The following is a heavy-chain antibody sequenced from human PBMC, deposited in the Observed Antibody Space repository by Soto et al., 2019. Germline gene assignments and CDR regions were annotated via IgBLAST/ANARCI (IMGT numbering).Heavy chain of an antibody. J-gene: IGHJ5*02. D-gene: IGHD2-21*01. CDR2: IDNDGSA. V-gene: IGHV3-74*01. CDR1: GDTFGTYW. CDR3: ARDIPHNWFDA. Sequence: PGGSLRLSCAASGDTFGTYWMHWVRQAPGKGLVWISRIDNDGSAVYADSVKGRFTTSRDNAKNTVYLQMNSLRDEYTAVYYCARDIPHNWFDARGQGTLVTVSS.